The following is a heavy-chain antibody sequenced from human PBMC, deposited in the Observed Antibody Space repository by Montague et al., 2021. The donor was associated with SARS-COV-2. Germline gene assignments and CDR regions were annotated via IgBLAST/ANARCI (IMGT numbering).Heavy chain of an antibody. J-gene: IGHJ6*02. D-gene: IGHD3-3*01. CDR2: TSYSGST. CDR3: ARWGEYYDYPYYYYAMDV. CDR1: GGSISPYY. V-gene: IGHV4-59*12. Sequence: SETLSLTCTVSGGSISPYYWSWIRQSPGKGLECIGYTSYSGSTDYNPSLKSRVTISIDTSKNQFSLKLSSVTAADTAVYYCARWGEYYDYPYYYYAMDVWGQVTTVTVSS.